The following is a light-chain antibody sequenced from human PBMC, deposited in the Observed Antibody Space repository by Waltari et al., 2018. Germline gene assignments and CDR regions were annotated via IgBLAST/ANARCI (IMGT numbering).Light chain of an antibody. J-gene: IGKJ1*01. V-gene: IGKV3-20*01. Sequence: ELVSTQSPGTLSLSPGARPTLSCRASQYVSSSYLAWYQQKPGQAPRLLIYGASSRATGIPDRFSGSGSGTDFTLTISRLEPEDFAVFYCQQYGSSPRTFGQGTKVEIK. CDR3: QQYGSSPRT. CDR2: GAS. CDR1: QYVSSSY.